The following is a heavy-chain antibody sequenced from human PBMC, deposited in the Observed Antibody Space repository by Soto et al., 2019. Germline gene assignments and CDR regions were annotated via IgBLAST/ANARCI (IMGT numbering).Heavy chain of an antibody. CDR3: ARDDNWNDGHRNCDYYYGMDV. Sequence: GLEWMGGIIPIFGTANYAQKFQGRVTITADKSTSTAYMELSSLRSEDTAVYYCARDDNWNDGHRNCDYYYGMDVWVQGTTVTVSS. D-gene: IGHD1-1*01. J-gene: IGHJ6*02. CDR2: IIPIFGTA. V-gene: IGHV1-69*06.